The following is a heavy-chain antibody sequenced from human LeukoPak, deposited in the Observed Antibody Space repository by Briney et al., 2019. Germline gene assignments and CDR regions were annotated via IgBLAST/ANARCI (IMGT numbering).Heavy chain of an antibody. CDR3: ARDGYYYGSGSYYPPSYYFDY. J-gene: IGHJ4*02. D-gene: IGHD3-10*01. CDR1: GGSISSYY. CDR2: IYTSGST. Sequence: PSETLSLTCTVSGGSISSYYWSWIRQPAGKGLEWIGRIYTSGSTNYNPSLKSRVTMSVDTSKNQFSLKLSSVTAADTAVYYCARDGYYYGSGSYYPPSYYFDYWGQGTLVTVSS. V-gene: IGHV4-4*07.